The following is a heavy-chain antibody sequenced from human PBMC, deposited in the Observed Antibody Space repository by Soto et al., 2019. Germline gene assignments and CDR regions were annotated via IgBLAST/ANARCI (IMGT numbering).Heavy chain of an antibody. J-gene: IGHJ4*02. CDR2: ISSSGSYI. Sequence: PGGSLRLSCAASGFTFSSYYMNWVRQAPGKGLEWVSAISSSGSYIYYADSVKGRFTISRDNAKSSLYVQVSSLRDEDTAVHYCARGDDYIDYWGQGILVTVSS. CDR1: GFTFSSYY. D-gene: IGHD1-26*01. CDR3: ARGDDYIDY. V-gene: IGHV3-21*01.